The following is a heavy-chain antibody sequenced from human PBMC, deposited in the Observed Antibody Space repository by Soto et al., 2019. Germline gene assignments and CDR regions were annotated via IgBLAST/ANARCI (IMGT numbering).Heavy chain of an antibody. D-gene: IGHD1-1*01. CDR3: MTTTRDRPFDY. CDR2: IRQDGSEK. Sequence: EVQLVESGGDVVQPGGSLRLSCEASGFSLSTYRMTWVRQAPGKRLEYVAIIRQDGSEKKYVDSVMGRFTISRDNAKTSSYLQMNSLRDEDTAVYYCMTTTRDRPFDYWGQGTLVTVSS. J-gene: IGHJ4*02. CDR1: GFSLSTYR. V-gene: IGHV3-7*03.